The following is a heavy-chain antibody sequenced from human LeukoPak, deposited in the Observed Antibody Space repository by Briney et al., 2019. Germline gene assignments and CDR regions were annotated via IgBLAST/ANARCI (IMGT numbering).Heavy chain of an antibody. J-gene: IGHJ4*02. D-gene: IGHD3-3*01. CDR3: ARQDYDFWSYNY. CDR2: IYYSGST. CDR1: GGPISSSSYY. V-gene: IGHV4-39*01. Sequence: SETLSLTCTVSGGPISSSSYYWGWIRQPPGKGLEWIGSIYYSGSTYYNPSLKSRVTISVDTSKNQFSLKLSSVTAADTAVYYCARQDYDFWSYNYWGQGTLVTVSS.